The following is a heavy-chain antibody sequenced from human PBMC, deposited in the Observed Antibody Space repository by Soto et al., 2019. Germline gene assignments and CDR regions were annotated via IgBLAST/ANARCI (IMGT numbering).Heavy chain of an antibody. J-gene: IGHJ6*02. Sequence: PGGSLKLSSAASGVTFSSYGMHWVRQAPGKGLEWVAVIWYDGSNKYYADSVKGRFTISRDNSKNTLYLQMNSLRAEDTAVYYCARDRKYCSSTSCYYYYYGMDVWGQGTTVTVSS. V-gene: IGHV3-33*01. D-gene: IGHD2-2*01. CDR2: IWYDGSNK. CDR3: ARDRKYCSSTSCYYYYYGMDV. CDR1: GVTFSSYG.